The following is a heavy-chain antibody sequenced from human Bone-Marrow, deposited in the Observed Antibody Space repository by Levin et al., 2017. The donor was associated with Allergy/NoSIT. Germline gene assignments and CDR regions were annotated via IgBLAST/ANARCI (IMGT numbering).Heavy chain of an antibody. CDR1: GDRVSTKSAA. J-gene: IGHJ6*02. CDR3: VRNSGGDLDV. CDR2: TYYRSKWSN. V-gene: IGHV6-1*01. Sequence: SQTLSLTCAISGDRVSTKSAAWNWIRQSPSRGLEWLGRTYYRSKWSNDYAVSVKSRISVNPDTSKNQFSLQLKSVTPEDTAVYYCVRNSGGDLDVWGQGTTVTVSS. D-gene: IGHD1-7*01.